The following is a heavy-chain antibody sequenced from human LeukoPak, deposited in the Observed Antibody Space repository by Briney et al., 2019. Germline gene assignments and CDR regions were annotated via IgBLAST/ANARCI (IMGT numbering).Heavy chain of an antibody. V-gene: IGHV5-51*01. CDR2: IYPDNSDT. D-gene: IGHD3-10*01. CDR1: GYRFADYW. Sequence: GESLKISCQGSGYRFADYWIVWVRQMPGKGLEWMGIIYPDNSDTRYRSSFQGQVTISADKSISTVYLQWSSLEASDTAMYYCARFGGLVFQSWYFDLWGRGTLVTVSS. CDR3: ARFGGLVFQSWYFDL. J-gene: IGHJ2*01.